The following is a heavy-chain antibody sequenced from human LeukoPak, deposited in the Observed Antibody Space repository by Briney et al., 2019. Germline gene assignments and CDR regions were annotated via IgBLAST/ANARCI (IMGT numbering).Heavy chain of an antibody. J-gene: IGHJ4*02. V-gene: IGHV3-66*01. CDR2: IDSGGFT. D-gene: IGHD3-10*01. CDR1: RFTVSTNY. Sequence: PGGSLRLSRAASRFTVSTNYMSWVRQAPGKGLEWVSLIDSGGFTYYADSVKGRFTISRDNSKNTLYLQMNSLRAEDTAVYYCAKDSMVRGVLDYWGQGTLVTVSS. CDR3: AKDSMVRGVLDY.